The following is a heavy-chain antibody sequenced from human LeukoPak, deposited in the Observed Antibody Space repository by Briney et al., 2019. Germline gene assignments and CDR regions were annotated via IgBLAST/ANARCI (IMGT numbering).Heavy chain of an antibody. J-gene: IGHJ3*02. CDR3: ARAEWFGVVTGAFDI. CDR2: ISYDGSNK. V-gene: IGHV3-30*03. CDR1: GFTFSSYG. D-gene: IGHD3-10*01. Sequence: GGSLRLSWAASGFTFSSYGVHWVRQAPGKGREWGAVISYDGSNKYYADSVKGRLTISRDNAKNSLYLQMSSLRAEDTAVYYCARAEWFGVVTGAFDIWGKGTMVTVSS.